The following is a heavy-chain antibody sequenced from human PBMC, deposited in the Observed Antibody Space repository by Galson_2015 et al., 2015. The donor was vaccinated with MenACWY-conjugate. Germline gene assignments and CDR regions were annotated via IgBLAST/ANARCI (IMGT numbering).Heavy chain of an antibody. Sequence: SLRLSCAASGFTFSSYSMNWVRQAPGKGLEWVSYITSSSTTIYYADSVKGRFTISRDNAKNSLYLQMNSLRDEDTAVYYCARDREDYEHVWGTYRPHYFDYGGRGTLLTVSS. D-gene: IGHD3-16*02. CDR1: GFTFSSYS. J-gene: IGHJ4*01. CDR3: ARDREDYEHVWGTYRPHYFDY. V-gene: IGHV3-48*02. CDR2: ITSSSTTI.